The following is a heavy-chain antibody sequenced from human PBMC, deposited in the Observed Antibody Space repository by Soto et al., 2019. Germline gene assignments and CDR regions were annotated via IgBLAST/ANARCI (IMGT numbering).Heavy chain of an antibody. Sequence: GESLKISCAASGFTFSSYSMNWVRQAPGKGLEWVSSISSSSSYIYYADSVKGRFTISRDNAKNSLYLQMNSLRAEDTAVYYCARDARQLRWGQGTLVTVSS. CDR3: ARDARQLR. CDR1: GFTFSSYS. V-gene: IGHV3-21*01. D-gene: IGHD1-7*01. CDR2: ISSSSSYI. J-gene: IGHJ4*02.